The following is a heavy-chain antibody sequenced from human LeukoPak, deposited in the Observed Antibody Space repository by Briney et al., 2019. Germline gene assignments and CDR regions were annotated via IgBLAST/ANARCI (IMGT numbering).Heavy chain of an antibody. CDR1: GFTFNSYA. CDR2: ISSDGSNN. CDR3: ARDRYSSGWYGDFDC. Sequence: GGSLRLSCAASGFTFNSYAMHWVRQAPGKGLEWVAVISSDGSNNYYADSVKGRFTISRGNSNNTLYLQLNSLRADDTAVYYCARDRYSSGWYGDFDCWGQGTLVTVSS. J-gene: IGHJ4*02. D-gene: IGHD6-19*01. V-gene: IGHV3-30-3*01.